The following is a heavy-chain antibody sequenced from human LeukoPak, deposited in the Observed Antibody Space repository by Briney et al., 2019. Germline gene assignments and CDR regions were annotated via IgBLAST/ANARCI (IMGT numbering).Heavy chain of an antibody. CDR2: VYSGGRI. CDR1: GFTVSRNY. J-gene: IGHJ3*02. CDR3: AREGPTTAFDI. V-gene: IGHV3-66*01. Sequence: GGSLRLSCAASGFTVSRNYISWVRQAPGKGLECVSVVYSGGRIYYADSVKGRFTISRDNSKNTLYLQMNSLKTEDTAVYYCAREGPTTAFDIRGQGTMVTVSS. D-gene: IGHD5-12*01.